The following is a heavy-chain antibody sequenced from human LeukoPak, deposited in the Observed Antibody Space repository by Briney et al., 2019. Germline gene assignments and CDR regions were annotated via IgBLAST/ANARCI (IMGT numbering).Heavy chain of an antibody. V-gene: IGHV1-24*01. J-gene: IGHJ4*02. CDR2: FDPEDGET. Sequence: ASVTVSFMVSGYTLTELSMHGVRQAPGRGREWMGGFDPEDGETIYAQKFQRRVTMTEDTSTDTAYMELSSLRSEDTAVYYCATGPYSSSYDLDYWGQGTLVTVSS. D-gene: IGHD6-13*01. CDR1: GYTLTELS. CDR3: ATGPYSSSYDLDY.